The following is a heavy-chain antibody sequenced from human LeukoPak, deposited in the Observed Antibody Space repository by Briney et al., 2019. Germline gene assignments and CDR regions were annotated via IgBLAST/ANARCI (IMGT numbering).Heavy chain of an antibody. CDR2: ISSSGSYI. D-gene: IGHD6-6*01. V-gene: IGHV3-21*01. CDR3: ARERSIAAPYFDY. Sequence: GGSLRLSCEASGFSFSRYWMSWVRQAPGKGLEWVSSISSSGSYIYYADSVKGRFTISRDNAKNSLYLQMNSLRAEDTAVYYCARERSIAAPYFDYWGQGTLVTVSS. J-gene: IGHJ4*02. CDR1: GFSFSRYW.